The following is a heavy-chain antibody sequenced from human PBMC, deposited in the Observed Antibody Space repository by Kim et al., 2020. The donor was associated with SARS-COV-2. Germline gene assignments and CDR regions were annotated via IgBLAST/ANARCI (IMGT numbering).Heavy chain of an antibody. CDR3: ARGDRDLQWLPSRGFDY. D-gene: IGHD6-19*01. V-gene: IGHV4-38-2*02. Sequence: SETLSLTCTVSGYSISSGYYWGWIRQPPGKGLEWIGSIYHSGSTYYNPSLKSRVTISVDTSKNQFSLKLSSVTAADTAVYYCARGDRDLQWLPSRGFDY. CDR2: IYHSGST. J-gene: IGHJ4*01. CDR1: GYSISSGYY.